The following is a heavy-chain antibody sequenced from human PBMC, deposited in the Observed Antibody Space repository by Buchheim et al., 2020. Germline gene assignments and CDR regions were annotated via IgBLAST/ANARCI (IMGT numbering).Heavy chain of an antibody. Sequence: QVQLQESGPGLVKLSQTLSLTCTVSSGSIRSGGDYCRWIRQHPGKGLEWIWYIYYSGSTYYNPSLKSRVTISVDTSKNQFSAKVRSVSAADTAVYYCAREFLDYYYDSSGYRPNWFDPWGQGTL. D-gene: IGHD3-22*01. J-gene: IGHJ5*02. CDR2: IYYSGST. CDR3: AREFLDYYYDSSGYRPNWFDP. CDR1: SGSIRSGGDY. V-gene: IGHV4-31*03.